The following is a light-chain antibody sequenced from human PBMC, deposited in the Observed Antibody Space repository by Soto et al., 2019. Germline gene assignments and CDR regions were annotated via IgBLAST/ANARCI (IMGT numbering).Light chain of an antibody. CDR2: GAS. J-gene: IGKJ1*01. CDR1: QSVSSN. Sequence: VMTQAPATLSLSPGERATLSCRASQSVSSNLAGFQQKPGQTPRLLFNGASTRATGIPARFTGSGSGTEFILTISSLQSEDFAVYYCQQYDIWPPTFGQGTKVDIK. CDR3: QQYDIWPPT. V-gene: IGKV3-15*01.